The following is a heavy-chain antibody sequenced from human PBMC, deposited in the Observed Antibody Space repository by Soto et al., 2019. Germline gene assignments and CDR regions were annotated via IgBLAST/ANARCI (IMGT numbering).Heavy chain of an antibody. D-gene: IGHD3-3*01. CDR1: GFTFSSYA. J-gene: IGHJ6*02. CDR3: AKFVTITIFGVVAYYYYGMDV. V-gene: IGHV3-23*01. CDR2: ISGSGGST. Sequence: GGSLRLSCAASGFTFSSYAMSWVRQAPGKGLEWVSAISGSGGSTYYADSVKGRFTISRDNSKNTLYLQMNSLRAEDTAVYYCAKFVTITIFGVVAYYYYGMDVWGQGTTVTVSS.